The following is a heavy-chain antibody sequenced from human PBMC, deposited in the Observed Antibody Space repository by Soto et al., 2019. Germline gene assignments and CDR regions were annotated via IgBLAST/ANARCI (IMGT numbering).Heavy chain of an antibody. CDR2: IYYSGST. D-gene: IGHD3-10*01. CDR3: SRVGQWFGESVGMDV. J-gene: IGHJ6*02. V-gene: IGHV4-59*01. CDR1: GGSISDYY. Sequence: SETLSLTCTVSGGSISDYYWSWIRQPPGKELEFIGYIYYSGSTNYNPSLKSRVTMSVDTSKNQFSLNLSSVTAADTAVYYCSRVGQWFGESVGMDVWGLGTTVTVSS.